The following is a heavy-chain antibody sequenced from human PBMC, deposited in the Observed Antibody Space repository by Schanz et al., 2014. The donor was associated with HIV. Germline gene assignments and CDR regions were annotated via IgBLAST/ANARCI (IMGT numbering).Heavy chain of an antibody. D-gene: IGHD5-12*01. V-gene: IGHV3-23*01. CDR3: AKDNGGWLHPYGMDV. J-gene: IGHJ6*02. Sequence: EVQILESGGGLVQPGGSLRLSCVVSGFPFSSSVMSWVRQAPGKGLEWVSSISSGHVTNYADSVKGRFTISRDNAKNTLYLQMNSLRAEDTALYYCAKDNGGWLHPYGMDVWGQGTTVTVSS. CDR1: GFPFSSSV. CDR2: ISSGHVT.